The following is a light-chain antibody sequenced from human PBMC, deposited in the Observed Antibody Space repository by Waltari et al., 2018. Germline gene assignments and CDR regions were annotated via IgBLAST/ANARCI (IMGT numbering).Light chain of an antibody. V-gene: IGLV1-51*01. J-gene: IGLJ6*01. CDR3: GVWDTSLSAHV. CDR1: SSNIGGYY. Sequence: QSVLTQPPSVSGDPGQRVTISCNGSSSNIGGYYVYWYQQFPGTVPKLLISDNDKRPSGISDRFSGSKSGTSASLTITGLQPGDEADYYCGVWDTSLSAHVFGGGTKLTVL. CDR2: DND.